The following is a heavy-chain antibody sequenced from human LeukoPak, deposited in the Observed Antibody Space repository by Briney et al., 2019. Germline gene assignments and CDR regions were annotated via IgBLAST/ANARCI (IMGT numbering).Heavy chain of an antibody. Sequence: GGSLRLSCAASGFIFSSHWMSWVRQAPGKGLEWVANIKQDGSEKYYVDSVKGRFTISRDNAKNSLYLQMNSLRAEDTAVYYCARVRAGREVAGRVLDYYYYYMDVWGKGTTVTVSS. CDR1: GFIFSSHW. V-gene: IGHV3-7*01. CDR2: IKQDGSEK. D-gene: IGHD6-19*01. CDR3: ARVRAGREVAGRVLDYYYYYMDV. J-gene: IGHJ6*03.